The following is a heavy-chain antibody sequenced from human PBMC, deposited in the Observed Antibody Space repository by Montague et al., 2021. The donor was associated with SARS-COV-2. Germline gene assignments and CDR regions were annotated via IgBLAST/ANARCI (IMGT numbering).Heavy chain of an antibody. CDR1: GGSISSSSYY. D-gene: IGHD3-9*01. CDR3: ARPVSYYDILSSSTNWFDP. J-gene: IGHJ5*02. CDR2: IYYSGST. V-gene: IGHV4-39*01. Sequence: SETLSLTCTVSGGSISSSSYYWGWVRRPPGKGLEWIGSIYYSGSTYYNPSLKSRVTISVDTSKNQFSLKLSSVTAADTAVYYCARPVSYYDILSSSTNWFDPWGQGTLVTVAS.